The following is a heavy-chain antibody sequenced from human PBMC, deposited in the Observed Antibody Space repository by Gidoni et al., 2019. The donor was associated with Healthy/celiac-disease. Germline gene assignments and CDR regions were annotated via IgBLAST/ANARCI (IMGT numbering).Heavy chain of an antibody. CDR2: IYHSGST. Sequence: QVQLQESGPGLVKPSETLSLTCAVSGYSISSGYYWGWIRQPPGKGLEWIGSIYHSGSTYYNPSLKSRVTISVDTSKNQFSLKLSSVTAADTAVYYCARVDYYDSSGPTPYWYFDLWGRGTLVTVSS. V-gene: IGHV4-38-2*01. CDR3: ARVDYYDSSGPTPYWYFDL. J-gene: IGHJ2*01. D-gene: IGHD3-22*01. CDR1: GYSISSGYY.